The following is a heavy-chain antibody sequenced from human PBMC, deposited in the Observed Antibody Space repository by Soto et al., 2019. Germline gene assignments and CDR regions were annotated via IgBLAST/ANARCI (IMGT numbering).Heavy chain of an antibody. CDR3: TTDLNWNYRAWSAYTNWFGP. D-gene: IGHD1-7*01. V-gene: IGHV3-15*01. J-gene: IGHJ5*02. CDR2: IKSKTDGGTT. Sequence: GGSLRLSCAASGFTFSNAWMSWVRQAPGKGLEWVGRIKSKTDGGTTDYAAPVKGRFTISRDYSKNTLYLQMNSLKTEDTAVYYCTTDLNWNYRAWSAYTNWFGPRGQGTLVTISP. CDR1: GFTFSNAW.